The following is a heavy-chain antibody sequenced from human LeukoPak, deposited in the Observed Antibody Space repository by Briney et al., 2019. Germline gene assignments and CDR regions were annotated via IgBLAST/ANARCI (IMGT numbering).Heavy chain of an antibody. Sequence: GVSLRLSCVASRFTLSSYWMNWVRQAPGKGLVWVARTNYDGSYTDYADSVKGRFIISRDNAKNTLYLQMTSLRAEDTALYYCAKDRSSSTIAVRGGYWGQGTLVTVSS. CDR3: AKDRSSSTIAVRGGY. D-gene: IGHD6-19*01. CDR2: TNYDGSYT. V-gene: IGHV3-74*01. J-gene: IGHJ4*02. CDR1: RFTLSSYW.